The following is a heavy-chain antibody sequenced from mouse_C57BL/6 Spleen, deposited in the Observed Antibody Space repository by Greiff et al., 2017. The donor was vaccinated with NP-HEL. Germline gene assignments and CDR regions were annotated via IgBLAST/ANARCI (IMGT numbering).Heavy chain of an antibody. D-gene: IGHD1-1*01. CDR1: GFTFSDYG. CDR2: ISSGSSTL. Sequence: EVQLKESGGGLVKPGGSLKLSCAASGFTFSDYGMHWVRQAPEKGLEWVAYISSGSSTLYYADTVKGRFTISRDNAKNTLFLQMTSLRSEDTAMYYCARPGYGSSYGYFDVWGTGTTVTVSS. V-gene: IGHV5-17*01. J-gene: IGHJ1*03. CDR3: ARPGYGSSYGYFDV.